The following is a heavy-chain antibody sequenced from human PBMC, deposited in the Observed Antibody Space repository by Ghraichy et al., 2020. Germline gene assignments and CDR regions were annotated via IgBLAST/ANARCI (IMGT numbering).Heavy chain of an antibody. CDR1: GFTFSSYA. J-gene: IGHJ5*02. V-gene: IGHV3-23*01. CDR2: ISGSGGST. CDR3: ANPLGSRTRGRWFDP. D-gene: IGHD1-26*01. Sequence: GGSLRLSCAASGFTFSSYAMSWVRQAPGKGLEWVSAISGSGGSTYYADSVKGRFTISRDNSKNTLYLQMNSLRAEDTAVYYCANPLGSRTRGRWFDPWGQGTLVTVSS.